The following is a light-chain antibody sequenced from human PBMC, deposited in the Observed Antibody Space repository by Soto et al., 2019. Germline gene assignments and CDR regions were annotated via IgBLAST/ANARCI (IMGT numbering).Light chain of an antibody. Sequence: EIVMTQSPATLSVSPGERATLSCRARQSVSSSLAWYQQKPGQAPRLLIYGASTRATGIPARFSGSGSGTEFTLTISSLHSEDFAVYYCQQYNNWWTFGQGTKVEIK. V-gene: IGKV3-15*01. CDR3: QQYNNWWT. CDR1: QSVSSS. J-gene: IGKJ1*01. CDR2: GAS.